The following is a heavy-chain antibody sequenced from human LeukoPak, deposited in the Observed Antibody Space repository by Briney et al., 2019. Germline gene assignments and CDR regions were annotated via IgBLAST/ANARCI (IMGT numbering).Heavy chain of an antibody. CDR2: FNSDTGNT. CDR3: VRGGPNKSGWTLDY. CDR1: GYSLTNYA. D-gene: IGHD6-19*01. V-gene: IGHV1-3*01. J-gene: IGHJ4*02. Sequence: ASVKVSCKASGYSLTNYAIHWVRQAPGQRLEWMGWFNSDTGNTDYSQKFQGRVTISRDTSANTAYMELNRLRPEDTAVFYCVRGGPNKSGWTLDYWGQGTLVTVSS.